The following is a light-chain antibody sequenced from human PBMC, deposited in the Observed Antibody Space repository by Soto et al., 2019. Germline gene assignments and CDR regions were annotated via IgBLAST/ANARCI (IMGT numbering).Light chain of an antibody. J-gene: IGKJ5*01. CDR2: FAS. Sequence: ELVMTQYPVNLSVSPGERATLSCRTSQSISSNLAWYQQTPGQAPRLLLSFASTRATGLPARFSGSGSGTEFTLAISSRHSEYFEVQFCQHPTKLPRTFGHGTRLEIK. V-gene: IGKV3-15*01. CDR1: QSISSN. CDR3: QHPTKLPRT.